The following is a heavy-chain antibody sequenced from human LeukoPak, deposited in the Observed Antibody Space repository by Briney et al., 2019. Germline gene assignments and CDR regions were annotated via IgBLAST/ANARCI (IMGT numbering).Heavy chain of an antibody. V-gene: IGHV4-4*07. D-gene: IGHD3-22*01. Sequence: SETLPLICTVSGGSISRYYGSWIRQPAGKGLEWIGHIYTSGSTNYNPSLKSRVTISVDKSKNQFSLKLSSVTAADTAVYYCAGTYYYDSSGYYYCYCAQGALVTVSS. CDR1: GGSISRYY. CDR3: AGTYYYDSSGYYYCY. CDR2: IYTSGST. J-gene: IGHJ4*02.